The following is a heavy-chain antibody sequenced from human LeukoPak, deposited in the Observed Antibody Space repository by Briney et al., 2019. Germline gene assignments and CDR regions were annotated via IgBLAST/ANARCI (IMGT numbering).Heavy chain of an antibody. D-gene: IGHD3-9*01. V-gene: IGHV4-59*08. CDR1: GGSISSYY. CDR2: IYYSGST. J-gene: IGHJ3*02. CDR3: ARHGYDILTGLI. Sequence: SETLSLTCTVSGGSISSYYWSWIRQPPGKGLEWIGYIYYSGSTNYNPSLKSRVTISVDTSKNQFSLKLSSVTAADTAVYYCARHGYDILTGLIWGQGTMVTVFS.